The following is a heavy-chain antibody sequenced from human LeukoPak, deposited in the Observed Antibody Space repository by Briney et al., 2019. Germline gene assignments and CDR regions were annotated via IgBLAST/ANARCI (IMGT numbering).Heavy chain of an antibody. CDR2: TRDKANSYTT. Sequence: GGSLRLSCAASGFTFSDHYMDWVRQAPGKGLEWVGRTRDKANSYTTEYAASVKGRFTISRDDSKNSLYLQMNSLKTEGTAVYYCAKFYDFWSGDNWFDPWGQGTLVTVSS. CDR3: AKFYDFWSGDNWFDP. V-gene: IGHV3-72*01. D-gene: IGHD3-3*01. CDR1: GFTFSDHY. J-gene: IGHJ5*02.